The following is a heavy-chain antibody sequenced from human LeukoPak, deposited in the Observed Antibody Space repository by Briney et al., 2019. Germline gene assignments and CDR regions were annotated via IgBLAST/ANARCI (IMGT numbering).Heavy chain of an antibody. CDR2: IYYSGST. J-gene: IGHJ3*02. D-gene: IGHD2-21*02. CDR3: ASGFCGGACQLGGLDM. CDR1: GGSISSYY. Sequence: SETRSLTCTVSGGSISSYYWSWIRQPPGKGLEWIGSIYYSGSTYYNPSLKSRVTISVDTSGNQFSLKLSSVTAADTAVYYCASGFCGGACQLGGLDMWGQGTMVTVSS. V-gene: IGHV4-39*07.